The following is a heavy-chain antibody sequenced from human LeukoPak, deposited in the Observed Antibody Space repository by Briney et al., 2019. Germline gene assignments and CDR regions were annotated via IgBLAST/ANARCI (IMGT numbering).Heavy chain of an antibody. J-gene: IGHJ4*02. V-gene: IGHV4-34*01. CDR3: ARGRYYGWNRHYFDY. Sequence: SETLSLTCAVYGGSLSGSYWSWIRQPPGKGLEWIGEINHSGSTNYNPSLKSRVTISVDTSKNQFSLKLSSVTAADTAVYYCARGRYYGWNRHYFDYWGQGTLVTVSS. CDR2: INHSGST. D-gene: IGHD2/OR15-2a*01. CDR1: GGSLSGSY.